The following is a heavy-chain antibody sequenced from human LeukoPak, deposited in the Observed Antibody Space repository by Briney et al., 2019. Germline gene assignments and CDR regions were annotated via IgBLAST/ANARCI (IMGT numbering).Heavy chain of an antibody. D-gene: IGHD3-3*01. CDR2: IYFSGST. Sequence: PSETLSLTCTVSGGSISSYYWSWIRQPPGKGLEWIGYIYFSGSTNYNPSLTSRVTISVDTSKNQSSLKLSSVTAADTAVYYCARGNDFWSGSFDPWGQGTLVTVSS. J-gene: IGHJ5*02. CDR1: GGSISSYY. CDR3: ARGNDFWSGSFDP. V-gene: IGHV4-59*01.